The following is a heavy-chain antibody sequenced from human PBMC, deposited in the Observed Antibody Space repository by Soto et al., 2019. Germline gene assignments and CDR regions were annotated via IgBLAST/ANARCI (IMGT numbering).Heavy chain of an antibody. Sequence: SETLSLTCTVSGGSINTFYWSWVRQPAGKGLEWIGRIFSSGSTSFNPSLESRVAMSVDTSKNHFSLNLSSVTAADMAVYYCAREGSYSAYNFAHGIQLWSFDFWGQGALATVS. CDR3: AREGSYSAYNFAHGIQLWSFDF. D-gene: IGHD5-12*01. J-gene: IGHJ4*02. V-gene: IGHV4-4*07. CDR1: GGSINTFY. CDR2: IFSSGST.